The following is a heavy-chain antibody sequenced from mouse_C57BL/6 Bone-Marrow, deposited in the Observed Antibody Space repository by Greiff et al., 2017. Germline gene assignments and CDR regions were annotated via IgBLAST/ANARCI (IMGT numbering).Heavy chain of an antibody. CDR1: GYTFTSYW. J-gene: IGHJ2*01. CDR3: ARLGLFYYFDY. CDR2: IDPSDSYT. D-gene: IGHD3-3*01. Sequence: QVQLQQPGAELVRPGTSVKLSCKASGYTFTSYWMHWVKQRPGQGLEWIGVIDPSDSYTNYNQKFKGKATLTVDTSSSTAYMQLSSLTSEDSAVYYCARLGLFYYFDYWGQGTTLTVSS. V-gene: IGHV1-59*01.